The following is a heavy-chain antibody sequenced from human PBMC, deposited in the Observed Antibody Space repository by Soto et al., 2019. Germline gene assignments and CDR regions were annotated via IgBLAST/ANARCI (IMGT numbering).Heavy chain of an antibody. V-gene: IGHV1-69*12. CDR2: IIPIFGTA. CDR3: ARGYYYDSSGYYYYGMDV. J-gene: IGHJ6*02. CDR1: GGTFSSYA. D-gene: IGHD3-22*01. Sequence: QVQLVQSGAEVKKPGSSVKVSCKASGGTFSSYAISWVRQAPGQGLEWMGGIIPIFGTANYAQKFQGRVTITADESTSKAYMELSSRRSEDTAVYYCARGYYYDSSGYYYYGMDVWGQGTTVTVSS.